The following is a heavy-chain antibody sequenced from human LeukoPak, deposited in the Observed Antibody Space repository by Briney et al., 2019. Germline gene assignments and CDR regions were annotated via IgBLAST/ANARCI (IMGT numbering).Heavy chain of an antibody. D-gene: IGHD4-17*01. Sequence: SETLSLTCTVSGGSISSYYWSWIRQPPGKGLEWIGYIHYSGSTKHNPSLNSRVTISVDTSKNQFSLTLSSVTAADTAVYFCARRSPTVAYGDAFDIWGQGTMVTVSS. CDR2: IHYSGST. V-gene: IGHV4-59*08. J-gene: IGHJ3*02. CDR1: GGSISSYY. CDR3: ARRSPTVAYGDAFDI.